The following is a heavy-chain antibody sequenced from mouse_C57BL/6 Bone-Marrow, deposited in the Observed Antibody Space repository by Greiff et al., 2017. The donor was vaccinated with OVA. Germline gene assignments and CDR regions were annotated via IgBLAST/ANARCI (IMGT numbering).Heavy chain of an antibody. J-gene: IGHJ4*01. D-gene: IGHD2-1*01. CDR3: AKYSGNYYAMDY. Sequence: QVQLQQSGAELVKPGASVKLSCKASGYTFTSYWMHWVKQRPGQGLEWIGMIHPNSGSTNYNEKFKSKATLTVDKSSSTAYMQLSSLTSEDSAVYYCAKYSGNYYAMDYWGQGTSVTVSS. CDR2: IHPNSGST. V-gene: IGHV1-64*01. CDR1: GYTFTSYW.